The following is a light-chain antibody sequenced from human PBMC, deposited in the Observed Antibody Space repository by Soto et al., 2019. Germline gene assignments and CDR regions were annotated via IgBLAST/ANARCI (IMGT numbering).Light chain of an antibody. CDR2: GAS. V-gene: IGKV3-15*01. CDR1: QSVSSN. J-gene: IGKJ1*01. Sequence: EIVMTQSPATLSVSPGERATLSCRASQSVSSNLVWYQQKPGQAPRLLIYGASTRATGVPARFSGSESGTEFTLTLSSLQSEDFAVYYCQQYNNWPPTFGQGTKVEIK. CDR3: QQYNNWPPT.